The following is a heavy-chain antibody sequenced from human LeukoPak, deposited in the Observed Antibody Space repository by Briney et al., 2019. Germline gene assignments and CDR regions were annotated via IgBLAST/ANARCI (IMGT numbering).Heavy chain of an antibody. J-gene: IGHJ4*02. Sequence: PSETLSLTCTVSGGSISSYYWSWIRQPPGKGLEGIGYIYYSVSTNYNPSLKSRVTISVDTSKNQFSLKLSSVTAADTAVYYCARGYIAAAGTGLDYWGQGTLVTVSS. D-gene: IGHD6-13*01. CDR1: GGSISSYY. CDR3: ARGYIAAAGTGLDY. CDR2: IYYSVST. V-gene: IGHV4-59*01.